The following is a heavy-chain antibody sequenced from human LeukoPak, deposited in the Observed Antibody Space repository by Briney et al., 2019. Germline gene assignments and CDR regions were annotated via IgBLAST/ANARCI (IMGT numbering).Heavy chain of an antibody. J-gene: IGHJ4*02. Sequence: GGSLRLSCAASGFTLSSYWMSWVRQAPGKGLEWVANIKQDGSAIYYVDSVKGRFTISRDNAKNSLYLQMNSLRAEDTAVYYCARCGVGVAAAAANCWGQGTLLTVSS. CDR3: ARCGVGVAAAAANC. D-gene: IGHD6-13*01. CDR1: GFTLSSYW. CDR2: IKQDGSAI. V-gene: IGHV3-7*01.